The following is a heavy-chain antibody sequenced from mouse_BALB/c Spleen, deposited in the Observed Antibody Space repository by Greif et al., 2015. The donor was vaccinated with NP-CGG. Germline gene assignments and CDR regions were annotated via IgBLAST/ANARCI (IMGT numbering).Heavy chain of an antibody. CDR3: NGNWFAY. V-gene: IGHV14-4*02. CDR2: IDPENGDT. CDR1: GFNIKDYY. Sequence: VHVKQSGAELVRSGASVKLSCTASGFNIKDYYMHWVKQRPEQGLEWIGWIDPENGDTEYAPKFQGKATMTADTSSNTAYLQLSSLTSEDTAAYYCNGNWFAYWGQGTLVTVSA. J-gene: IGHJ3*01.